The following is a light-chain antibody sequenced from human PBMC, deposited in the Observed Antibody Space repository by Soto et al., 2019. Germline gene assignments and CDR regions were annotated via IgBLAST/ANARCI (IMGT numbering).Light chain of an antibody. CDR3: QQCHNWPRT. J-gene: IGKJ1*01. CDR1: ESINRN. Sequence: EIVMTQSPATLSVSPGERVTLXXRASESINRNLVWYQKRPGQAPRLVIYGASTRATGIPARFSGSGSGTDFTLTISSLQSEDLAVYYCQQCHNWPRTFGQGTKVDIK. CDR2: GAS. V-gene: IGKV3-15*01.